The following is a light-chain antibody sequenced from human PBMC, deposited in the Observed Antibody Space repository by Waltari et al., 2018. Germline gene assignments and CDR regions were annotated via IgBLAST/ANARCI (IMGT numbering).Light chain of an antibody. V-gene: IGKV3-20*01. CDR3: QQYGSSSWT. J-gene: IGKJ1*01. CDR1: QSVSNNY. Sequence: EIVLTQSPGTLSLSPGERATLSCRASQSVSNNYLAWYQQKPGKAPRLLISDASIRATGMPDRFSGSGSGTDFTLTITRLEREDFAVYYCQQYGSSSWTFGQGTKVEIK. CDR2: DAS.